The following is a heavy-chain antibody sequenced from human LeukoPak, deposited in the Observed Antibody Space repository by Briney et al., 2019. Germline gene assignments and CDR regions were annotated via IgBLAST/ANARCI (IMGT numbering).Heavy chain of an antibody. CDR1: GFTFSSYA. J-gene: IGHJ3*02. CDR3: ARDGLWKESLDAFDI. D-gene: IGHD2/OR15-2a*01. CDR2: ISVSGGST. V-gene: IGHV3-23*01. Sequence: GGSLRLSCAASGFTFSSYAMSWVRQAPGKGLEWVSAISVSGGSTYYADSVKGRFTISRDNSKNTLYVQMNSLRAEDTAVYYCARDGLWKESLDAFDIWGQGTMVTVSS.